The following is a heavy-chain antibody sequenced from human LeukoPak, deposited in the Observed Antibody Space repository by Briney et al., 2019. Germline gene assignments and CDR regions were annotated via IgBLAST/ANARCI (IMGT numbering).Heavy chain of an antibody. CDR2: ISYDGSNK. J-gene: IGHJ6*02. D-gene: IGHD2-15*01. CDR1: GFTFSSYG. V-gene: IGHV3-30*18. CDR3: AKDGCSGGSCRPMSCYYYGMDV. Sequence: PGGSLRLSCAASGFTFSSYGMHWVRQAPGKGLEWVAVISYDGSNKYYADSVKGRFTISRDNSKNTLYLQMNSLRAEDTAVYYCAKDGCSGGSCRPMSCYYYGMDVWGQGTTVTVSS.